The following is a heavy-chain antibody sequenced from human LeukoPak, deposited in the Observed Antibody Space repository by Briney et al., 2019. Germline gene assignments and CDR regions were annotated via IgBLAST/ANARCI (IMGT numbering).Heavy chain of an antibody. V-gene: IGHV3-7*01. CDR1: GFTFSSYW. D-gene: IGHD5-12*01. CDR2: IKQDGGEK. Sequence: GGSLRLSCAASGFTFSSYWMSWVRQAPGKGLEWVANIKQDGGEKYYVDSVKGRFTISRDNAKNSLYLQMNSLRAEDTAVYYCARGGGGFSGYDFPHFDYWGQGPLVTVSS. J-gene: IGHJ4*02. CDR3: ARGGGGFSGYDFPHFDY.